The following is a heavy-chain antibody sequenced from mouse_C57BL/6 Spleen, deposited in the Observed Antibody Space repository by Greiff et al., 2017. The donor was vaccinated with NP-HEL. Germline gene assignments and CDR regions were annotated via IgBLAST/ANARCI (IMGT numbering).Heavy chain of an antibody. Sequence: QVQLKQPGAELVKPGASVKLSCKASGYTFTSYWMHWVKQRPGQGLEWIGMIHPNSGSTNYNEKFKSKATLTVDKSSSTAYMQLSSLTSEDSAVYYCARGAIYYDYDWADWGQGTLVTVSA. J-gene: IGHJ3*01. D-gene: IGHD2-4*01. CDR3: ARGAIYYDYDWAD. V-gene: IGHV1-64*01. CDR1: GYTFTSYW. CDR2: IHPNSGST.